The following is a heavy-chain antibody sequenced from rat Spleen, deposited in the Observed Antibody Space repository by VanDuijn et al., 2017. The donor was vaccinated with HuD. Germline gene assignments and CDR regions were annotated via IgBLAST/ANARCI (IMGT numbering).Heavy chain of an antibody. D-gene: IGHD1-11*01. CDR3: ARQGYGGYEDWFAY. CDR1: GLSFSVYH. J-gene: IGHJ3*01. V-gene: IGHV5-29*01. CDR2: IRYEGSST. Sequence: EVQLVESDGVLVQPGCSLKIWCVASGLSFSVYHMVWVRHGPTQALEWVSSIRYEGSSTYYRCSVKGRFTISRDNAKSTRYLQMDSLRSEDTATYYCARQGYGGYEDWFAYWGQGTLVTVSS.